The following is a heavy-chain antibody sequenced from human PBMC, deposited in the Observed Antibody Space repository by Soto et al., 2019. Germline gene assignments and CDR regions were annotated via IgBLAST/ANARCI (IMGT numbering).Heavy chain of an antibody. V-gene: IGHV4-59*01. CDR2: IYYSGST. CDR3: ASLYQGTSALDY. J-gene: IGHJ4*02. CDR1: GGSISSYY. Sequence: SETLSLTCTVSGGSISSYYWSWIRQPPGKGLEWIGYIYYSGSTNYNPSLKSRVTISVDTSKNQFSLKLSSVTAADTAVYYCASLYQGTSALDYWGQGTLVTVSS. D-gene: IGHD1-7*01.